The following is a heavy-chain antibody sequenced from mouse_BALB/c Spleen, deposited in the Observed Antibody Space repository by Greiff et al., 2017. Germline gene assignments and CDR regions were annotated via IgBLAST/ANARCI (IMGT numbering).Heavy chain of an antibody. CDR1: GYTFTSYY. CDR2: IYPGDGST. D-gene: IGHD1-1*01. CDR3: ARGANSPLRAFDY. J-gene: IGHJ2*01. Sequence: VQLQESGPELVKPGASVKMSCKASGYTFTSYYIHWVKQRPGQGLEWIGWIYPGDGSTKYNEKFKGKTTLTADKSSSTAYMLLSSLTSEDSAIYFCARGANSPLRAFDYWGQGTTLTVSS. V-gene: IGHV1S56*01.